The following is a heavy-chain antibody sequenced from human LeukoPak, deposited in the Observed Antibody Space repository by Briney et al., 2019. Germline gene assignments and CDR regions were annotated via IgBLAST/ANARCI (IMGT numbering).Heavy chain of an antibody. J-gene: IGHJ4*02. CDR2: FDPEDGEA. D-gene: IGHD1-7*01. CDR3: ATGKRLELRSELNY. V-gene: IGHV1-24*01. CDR1: GYTLTELS. Sequence: GASVKVSCKVSGYTLTELSMHWVRQAPGKGLEWMGGFDPEDGEAIYAQKFQGRVTMTEDTSTDTAYMELSSLRSEDTAVYYCATGKRLELRSELNYWGQGTLVTVSS.